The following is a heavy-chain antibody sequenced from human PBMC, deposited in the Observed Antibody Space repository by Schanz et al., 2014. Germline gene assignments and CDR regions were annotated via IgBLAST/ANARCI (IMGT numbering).Heavy chain of an antibody. CDR3: ARGPSQGYSYGHNIGAYYYGMDV. CDR1: GGTFSSYT. V-gene: IGHV1-69*08. Sequence: QLQLVQSGAEVKKPGSSVKVSCKLSGGTFSSYTISWMRQAPGQGLEWMGKIIPSGGSTTYAQKFQGRVTITADKSTSTASMELSSLRSEDTAVYYCARGPSQGYSYGHNIGAYYYGMDVWGQGTTVTVSS. D-gene: IGHD5-18*01. CDR2: IIPSGGST. J-gene: IGHJ6*02.